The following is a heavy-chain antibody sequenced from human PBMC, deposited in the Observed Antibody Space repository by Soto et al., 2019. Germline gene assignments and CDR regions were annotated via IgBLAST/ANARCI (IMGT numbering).Heavy chain of an antibody. D-gene: IGHD6-19*01. CDR1: ELTFSSDA. V-gene: IGHV3-23*01. CDR2: ISGSGDST. J-gene: IGHJ4*02. Sequence: EVQLLESGGGLVQPGGSLRLSCAASELTFSSDAMTWVRQAPGKGLEWVSVISGSGDSTYYADSVKGRFTISRDNSKNTLYLEMNSLRAEDTAVYFCAGSSGWYAEIDFWGPVTLVTVCS. CDR3: AGSSGWYAEIDF.